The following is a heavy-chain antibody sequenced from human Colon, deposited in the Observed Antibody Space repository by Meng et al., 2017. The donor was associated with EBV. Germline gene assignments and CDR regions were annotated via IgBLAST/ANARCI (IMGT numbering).Heavy chain of an antibody. CDR3: ARDGNKDGDSDY. Sequence: RLRLPESGPGLVQPSETLSLICTVSGGSITSSDFFWGWIRQPPGKGLEWIGNIDYTGSPSYNPSLKSRVTISLDTSKNQFSLKLSSVTAADTAVYFCARDGNKDGDSDYWGQGTLVTVSS. CDR1: GGSITSSDFF. J-gene: IGHJ4*02. V-gene: IGHV4-39*06. CDR2: IDYTGSP. D-gene: IGHD4-17*01.